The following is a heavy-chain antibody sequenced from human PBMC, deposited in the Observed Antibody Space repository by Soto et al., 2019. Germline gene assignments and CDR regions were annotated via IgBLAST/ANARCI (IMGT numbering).Heavy chain of an antibody. D-gene: IGHD6-13*01. J-gene: IGHJ6*02. CDR3: ARRHSSSWYRRGYYYYGMDV. Sequence: ASVKVSCKASGYTFTGYYMHWARQAPGQGLEWMGWINPNSGGTNYAQKFQGRVTMTRDTSISTAYMELSRLRSDDTAVYYCARRHSSSWYRRGYYYYGMDVWGQGTTVTVSS. V-gene: IGHV1-2*02. CDR1: GYTFTGYY. CDR2: INPNSGGT.